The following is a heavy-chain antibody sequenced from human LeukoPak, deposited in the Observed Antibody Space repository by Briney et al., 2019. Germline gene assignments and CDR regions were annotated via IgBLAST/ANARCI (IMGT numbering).Heavy chain of an antibody. V-gene: IGHV3-15*01. CDR2: IKSKTDGGTT. Sequence: GGSLRLSCAASGFTFSNAWMSWVRQAPGKGLEWVGRIKSKTDGGTTDYAAPVKGRFTISRDDSKNTLYLQMNSLKTEDTAVYYCTTAYCSSTSCYGAFDIWGQGTMVTVSS. CDR3: TTAYCSSTSCYGAFDI. D-gene: IGHD2-2*01. CDR1: GFTFSNAW. J-gene: IGHJ3*02.